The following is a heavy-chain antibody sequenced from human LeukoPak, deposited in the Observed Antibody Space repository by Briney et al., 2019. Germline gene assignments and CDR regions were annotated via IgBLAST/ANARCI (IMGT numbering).Heavy chain of an antibody. D-gene: IGHD6-19*01. CDR3: ATGLHGIAVAGIDY. CDR2: FYPEDGET. V-gene: IGHV1-24*01. CDR1: GYTLTELS. J-gene: IGHJ4*02. Sequence: ASVKVSCKVSGYTLTELSMHWVRQAPGKGLEWMGGFYPEDGETIYAQKFQGRVTMTEDTSTDTAYMELSSLRSEDTAVYYCATGLHGIAVAGIDYWGQGTLVTVSS.